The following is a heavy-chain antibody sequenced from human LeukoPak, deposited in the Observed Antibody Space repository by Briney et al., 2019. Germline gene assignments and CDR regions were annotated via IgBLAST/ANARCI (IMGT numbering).Heavy chain of an antibody. CDR3: ARQGTMTRGGYWLDP. V-gene: IGHV4-39*01. J-gene: IGHJ5*02. D-gene: IGHD3-10*01. CDR2: ISYTGNT. Sequence: SETLSLTCSVSGASINSTNFYWSWIRQPPGKGLESIGSISYTGNTYSNPSLNRRVTMSVDTSKNQFSLKLSSVTAADTAVYYCARQGTMTRGGYWLDPWGRGTLVTVSS. CDR1: GASINSTNFY.